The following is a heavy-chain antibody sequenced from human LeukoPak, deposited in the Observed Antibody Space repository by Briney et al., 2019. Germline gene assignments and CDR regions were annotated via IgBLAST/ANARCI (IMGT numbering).Heavy chain of an antibody. D-gene: IGHD3-22*01. CDR3: AKVTDSSGYYPSDY. V-gene: IGHV3-33*06. CDR1: GFTFSSYA. J-gene: IGHJ4*02. CDR2: IGYDGSNK. Sequence: GGSLRLSCAASGFTFSSYAMHWVRQAPGKGLEWVAVIGYDGSNKYYADSVKGRSTISRDNSKNTVYLQMNSLTAEDTAVYYCAKVTDSSGYYPSDYWGQGTLVTVSS.